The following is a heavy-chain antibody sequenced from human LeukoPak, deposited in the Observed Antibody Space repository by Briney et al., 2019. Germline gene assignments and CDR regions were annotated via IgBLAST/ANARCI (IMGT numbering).Heavy chain of an antibody. CDR3: ARASSISWYNGYYFDY. V-gene: IGHV4-61*02. Sequence: SETLSLTCTVSGGGSINRGTYYWSWIRQPAGKGLEWIGRIYTSGSTKYNPSLESRVTISLDTSKNQFSLQLTSATAADTAVYYCARASSISWYNGYYFDYWGQGTLATVSS. D-gene: IGHD6-13*01. CDR1: GGGSINRGTYY. CDR2: IYTSGST. J-gene: IGHJ4*02.